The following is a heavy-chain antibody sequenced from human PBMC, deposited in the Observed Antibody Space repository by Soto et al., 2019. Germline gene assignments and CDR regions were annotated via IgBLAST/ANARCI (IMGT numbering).Heavy chain of an antibody. J-gene: IGHJ5*02. CDR1: GGTFSSYA. V-gene: IGHV1-69*13. CDR2: IIPIFGTA. CDR3: ASAPFVPDTYYYDSTVFDP. Sequence: ASVKVSCKASGGTFSSYAISWVRQAPGQGLEWMGGIIPIFGTANYAQKFQGRVTITADESTSTAYMELSSLRSEDTAVYYCASAPFVPDTYYYDSTVFDPWGQGTLVTVSS. D-gene: IGHD3-22*01.